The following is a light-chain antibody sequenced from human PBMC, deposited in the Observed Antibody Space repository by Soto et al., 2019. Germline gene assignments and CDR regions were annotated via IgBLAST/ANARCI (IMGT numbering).Light chain of an antibody. CDR1: SGDVGTYNL. J-gene: IGLJ1*01. CDR3: SSYTSSSTLLYV. CDR2: EVN. V-gene: IGLV2-14*02. Sequence: QSALTQPASVSGSPGQSITISCTGSSGDVGTYNLVSWYQQHPGRAPKLIIFEVNKRPSGVSNRFAGSKSGNTASLAISGLQAEDEADYYCSSYTSSSTLLYVFGTGTKLTVL.